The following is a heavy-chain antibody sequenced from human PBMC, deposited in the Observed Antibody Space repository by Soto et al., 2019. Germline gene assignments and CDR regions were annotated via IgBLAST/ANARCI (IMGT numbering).Heavy chain of an antibody. Sequence: SVKVSCKASGFTFTSSAMQWVRQARGQRLEWIGWIVVGSGNTNYAQKFQERVTITRDMSTSTAYMELSSLRSEDTAVYYCAANPYYDILTGYSIDYWGQGTLVTVSS. J-gene: IGHJ4*02. D-gene: IGHD3-9*01. CDR3: AANPYYDILTGYSIDY. V-gene: IGHV1-58*02. CDR2: IVVGSGNT. CDR1: GFTFTSSA.